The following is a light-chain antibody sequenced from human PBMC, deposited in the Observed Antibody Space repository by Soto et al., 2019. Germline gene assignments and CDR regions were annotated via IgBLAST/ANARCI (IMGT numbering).Light chain of an antibody. Sequence: QSVLTQPPSVSAAPGQKVTISCSGSSSNIGINYVSWNQQLPGTAPKLLIYENDKRPSGIPDRFSGSKSGTSATLGITGLQTGDEADYYCGTWDGSLSAGVFGGGTKVTVL. CDR1: SSNIGINY. J-gene: IGLJ3*02. CDR2: END. V-gene: IGLV1-51*02. CDR3: GTWDGSLSAGV.